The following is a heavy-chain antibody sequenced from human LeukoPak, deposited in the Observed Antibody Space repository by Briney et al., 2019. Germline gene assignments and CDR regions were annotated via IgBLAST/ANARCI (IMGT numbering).Heavy chain of an antibody. V-gene: IGHV4-34*01. Sequence: SETLSLTCAVYGGSFSGYYWSWLRQPPGKGLEWIGEINHSGSTNYNPSLKSRVTISVDTSKNQFSLKLSSVTAADTAVYYCARARLGQQLAWSHNYYYYMDVWGKGTTVTVSS. J-gene: IGHJ6*03. CDR2: INHSGST. CDR1: GGSFSGYY. CDR3: ARARLGQQLAWSHNYYYYMDV. D-gene: IGHD6-13*01.